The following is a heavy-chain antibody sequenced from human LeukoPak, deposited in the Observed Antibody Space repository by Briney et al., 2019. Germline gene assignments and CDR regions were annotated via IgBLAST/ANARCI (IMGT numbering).Heavy chain of an antibody. CDR3: ARDPNGNYVGAFDFQR. Sequence: GGSLRLSCAASGFTFSNYALTWVRQAPGRGLEWVSSISGAGTYYADSVKGRFSISRDNYKNALYLQMSSLRAEDTAVYYCARDPNGNYVGAFDFQRWGQGTLVTVSS. CDR2: ISGAGT. J-gene: IGHJ1*01. V-gene: IGHV3-23*01. CDR1: GFTFSNYA. D-gene: IGHD4-17*01.